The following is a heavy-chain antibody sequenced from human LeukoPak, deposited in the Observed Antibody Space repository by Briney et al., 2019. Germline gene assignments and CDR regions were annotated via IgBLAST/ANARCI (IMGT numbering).Heavy chain of an antibody. V-gene: IGHV1-18*01. CDR2: ISAYNGNT. CDR1: GYTFTSYG. Sequence: ASVKVSCKASGYTFTSYGISWVRQAPGQGLEWMGWISAYNGNTNYAQKLQGRVTMTTDTSTSTAYMELRSLRSDDTAAYYCARGDDYGDNEVHFQHWGQGTLVTVSS. CDR3: ARGDDYGDNEVHFQH. D-gene: IGHD4-17*01. J-gene: IGHJ1*01.